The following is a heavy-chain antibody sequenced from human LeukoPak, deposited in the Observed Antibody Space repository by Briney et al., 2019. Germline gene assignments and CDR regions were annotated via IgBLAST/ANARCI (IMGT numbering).Heavy chain of an antibody. CDR2: ISYDGSKE. CDR1: GFTFKNYG. CDR3: ARDWSGSYATDY. Sequence: PGGSLRLSCAASGFTFKNYGMHWVRQAPGKGLEWVAVISYDGSKEYHADSVKGRFTISRDNSKDTLDLQMNSLKAEDTAVYYCARDWSGSYATDYWGQGTLVTVSS. D-gene: IGHD3-3*01. V-gene: IGHV3-30*03. J-gene: IGHJ4*02.